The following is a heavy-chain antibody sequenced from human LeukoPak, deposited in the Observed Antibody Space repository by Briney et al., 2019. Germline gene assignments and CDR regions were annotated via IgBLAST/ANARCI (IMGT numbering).Heavy chain of an antibody. CDR1: GGSISSYY. V-gene: IGHV4-59*12. CDR3: ARDGGYSYGFDN. D-gene: IGHD5-18*01. Sequence: SETLSLTCTVSGGSISSYYWSWIRQPPGKGLEWIGYIYYSGSTNYNPSLKSRVTMPVDTSKNQFSLKVSSVTAADTAVYYCARDGGYSYGFDNWGQGTLVTVSS. J-gene: IGHJ4*02. CDR2: IYYSGST.